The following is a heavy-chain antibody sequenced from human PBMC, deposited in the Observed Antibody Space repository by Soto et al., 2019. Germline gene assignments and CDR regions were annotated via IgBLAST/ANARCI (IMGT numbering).Heavy chain of an antibody. CDR3: ASGPGPTNYYDILTGPQGILDY. CDR2: ISSSGSTI. Sequence: GGSLRLSCAASGFTFSDYYMSWIRQAPGKGLEWVSYISSSGSTIYYADSVKGRFTISRDNAKNSLYLQMNSLRDEDTAVYYCASGPGPTNYYDILTGPQGILDYCGQGTLVTVSS. V-gene: IGHV3-11*01. D-gene: IGHD3-9*01. CDR1: GFTFSDYY. J-gene: IGHJ4*02.